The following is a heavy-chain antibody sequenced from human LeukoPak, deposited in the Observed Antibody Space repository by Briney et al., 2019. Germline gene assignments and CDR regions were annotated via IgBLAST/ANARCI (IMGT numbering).Heavy chain of an antibody. D-gene: IGHD3-9*01. CDR3: ARDSRGGYFDWLKGGHYFDY. V-gene: IGHV4-31*03. CDR1: GGSISSGGYY. Sequence: PSETLSLTCTVSGGSISSGGYYWSWIRQHPGKGLEWIGYIYYSGSTYYNPSLKSRVTISVDTSKNQFSLKLSSVTAADTAVYYCARDSRGGYFDWLKGGHYFDYWGQGTLVTVSS. CDR2: IYYSGST. J-gene: IGHJ4*02.